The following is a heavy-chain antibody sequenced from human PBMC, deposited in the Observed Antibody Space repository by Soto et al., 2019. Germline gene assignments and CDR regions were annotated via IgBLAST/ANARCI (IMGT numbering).Heavy chain of an antibody. CDR3: AKDQASGQGSFDS. Sequence: GSLRLSCAASGXTFNIYGMHWVRQAPEKGLEWVELISYDGSNQYYADSVKGRFTISRDNSKKTLFLQMNSLRADDTAVYYCAKDQASGQGSFDSWGQGTLVTVSS. CDR2: ISYDGSNQ. CDR1: GXTFNIYG. V-gene: IGHV3-30*18. J-gene: IGHJ4*02.